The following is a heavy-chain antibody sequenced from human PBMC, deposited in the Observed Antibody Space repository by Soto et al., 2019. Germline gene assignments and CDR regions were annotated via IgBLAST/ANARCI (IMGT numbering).Heavy chain of an antibody. Sequence: GGSLRLSCAASGFTFSSYAMSWVRQAPGKGLEWVSAISGSGGSTYYADSVKGRFTISRDNSKNTLYLQMNSLRAEDTAVYYCEKDLGHPLMITPMDVWGKGTTVTVSS. V-gene: IGHV3-23*01. D-gene: IGHD3-16*01. CDR2: ISGSGGST. J-gene: IGHJ6*04. CDR3: EKDLGHPLMITPMDV. CDR1: GFTFSSYA.